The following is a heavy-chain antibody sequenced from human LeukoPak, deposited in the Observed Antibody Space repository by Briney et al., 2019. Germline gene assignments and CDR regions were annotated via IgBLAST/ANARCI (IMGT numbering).Heavy chain of an antibody. CDR3: ARAGYCSGGSCYYGAGAFDI. Sequence: GGSLRLSCAASGFTFSSYSMNWVRQAPGKGLEWVSSISSSSSYIYYADSVKGRFTISRDNAKNSLYLQMNSLRAEDTAVYYCARAGYCSGGSCYYGAGAFDIWGQGIMVTVSS. V-gene: IGHV3-21*04. CDR2: ISSSSSYI. CDR1: GFTFSSYS. J-gene: IGHJ3*02. D-gene: IGHD2-15*01.